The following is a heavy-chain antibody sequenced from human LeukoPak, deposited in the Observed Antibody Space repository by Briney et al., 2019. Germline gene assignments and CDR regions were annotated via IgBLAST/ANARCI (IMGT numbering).Heavy chain of an antibody. CDR1: GFTFSSNA. V-gene: IGHV3-23*01. D-gene: IGHD1-26*01. CDR2: ISGTGGTT. CDR3: AKDAHSGSYFDY. Sequence: GGSLRLSCAASGFTFSSNAMCWVRQAPGKGLEWVSLISGTGGTTYYADSVKGRLTISRDNSKNTLYLQMNSLRVEDTAVYYCAKDAHSGSYFDYWGQGVLVTVSS. J-gene: IGHJ4*01.